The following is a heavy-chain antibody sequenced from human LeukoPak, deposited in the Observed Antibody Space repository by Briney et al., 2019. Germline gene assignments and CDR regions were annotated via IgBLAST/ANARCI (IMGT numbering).Heavy chain of an antibody. V-gene: IGHV3-74*01. CDR2: MNSGGTTI. CDR1: GFSICGYW. Sequence: PGGSLRLSCAASGFSICGYWMHWVRQAAGEGLVWVSRMNSGGTTINYADSVKGRFTISRDNVDNTLHLQMNSLRVEDTAVYYCIREVQVRASASLGLWGQGTLVTVSS. CDR3: IREVQVRASASLGL. J-gene: IGHJ4*01. D-gene: IGHD3-16*01.